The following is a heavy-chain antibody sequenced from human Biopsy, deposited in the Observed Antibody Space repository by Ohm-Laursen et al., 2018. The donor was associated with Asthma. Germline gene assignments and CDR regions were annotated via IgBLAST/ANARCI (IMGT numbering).Heavy chain of an antibody. CDR2: ISNDGANK. V-gene: IGHV3-30*03. CDR1: VLTFSSHG. J-gene: IGHJ4*02. CDR3: ARQVKSTVFGVSYKKFDF. D-gene: IGHD3-3*01. Sequence: SLRLSCSASVLTFSSHGMVWVRLAPGKGLEWVALISNDGANKFYADSVQGRFTISRDNSKNTLYLQMHSLKIEDTAVYFCARQVKSTVFGVSYKKFDFWGQGTLVAVSS.